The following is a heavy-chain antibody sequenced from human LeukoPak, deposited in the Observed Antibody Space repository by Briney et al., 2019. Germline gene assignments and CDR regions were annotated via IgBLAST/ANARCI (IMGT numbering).Heavy chain of an antibody. Sequence: GGSLRLSCAASGFIFKTYAMHWVRQAPGKGLEWVSAISGSGASTYYADSVKGRFTISRDNSKNTLYLRMNSLRAEDTAVYYCAKGRGSPYYFEYWGQGTLVTVSS. D-gene: IGHD1-26*01. CDR2: ISGSGAST. CDR1: GFIFKTYA. V-gene: IGHV3-23*01. CDR3: AKGRGSPYYFEY. J-gene: IGHJ4*02.